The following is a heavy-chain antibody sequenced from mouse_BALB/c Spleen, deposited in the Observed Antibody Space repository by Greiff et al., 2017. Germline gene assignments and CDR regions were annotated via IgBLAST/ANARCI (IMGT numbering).Heavy chain of an antibody. V-gene: IGHV2-9*02. D-gene: IGHD2-4*01. Sequence: VQVVESGPGLVAPSQSLSITCTVSGFSLTSYGVHWVRQPPGKGLEWLGVIWAGGSTNYNSALMSRLSISKDNSKSQVFLKMNSLQTDDTAMYYCASQITTTRVYAMDYWGQGTSVTVSS. CDR1: GFSLTSYG. CDR3: ASQITTTRVYAMDY. CDR2: IWAGGST. J-gene: IGHJ4*01.